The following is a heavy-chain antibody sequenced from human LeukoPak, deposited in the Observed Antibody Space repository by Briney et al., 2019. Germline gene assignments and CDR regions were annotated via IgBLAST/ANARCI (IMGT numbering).Heavy chain of an antibody. Sequence: PGGSLRLSRAAFGFTVSSNYMSWVRQAPGKGLEWVSVIYSGGSTYYADSVKGRFTISRGNSKNTLYLQMNSLRAEDTAVYYCARDHYSSSWDYYYYGMDVWGQGTTVTVSS. D-gene: IGHD6-13*01. CDR2: IYSGGST. CDR3: ARDHYSSSWDYYYYGMDV. CDR1: GFTVSSNY. J-gene: IGHJ6*02. V-gene: IGHV3-53*01.